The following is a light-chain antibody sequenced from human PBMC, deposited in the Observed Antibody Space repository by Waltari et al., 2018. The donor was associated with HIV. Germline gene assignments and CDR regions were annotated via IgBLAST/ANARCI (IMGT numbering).Light chain of an antibody. CDR2: DAS. J-gene: IGKJ4*01. CDR1: QSVGSN. V-gene: IGKV3-15*01. CDR3: QQYNNWPPLT. Sequence: ILMTQSLATLSVSPGERVALSCRPSQSVGSNLAWYQQKPGQAPRLLIYDASSRATGIPARFSGSGSGTEFTLTISNLQSEDFAVYYCQQYNNWPPLTFGGGTKVEIK.